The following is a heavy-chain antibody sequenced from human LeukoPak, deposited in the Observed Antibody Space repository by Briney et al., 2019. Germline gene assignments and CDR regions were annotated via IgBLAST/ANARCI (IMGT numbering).Heavy chain of an antibody. CDR3: AKGDTAMALAAFDI. J-gene: IGHJ3*02. Sequence: PGRSLRLSCAASGFTFDDYAMHWVRQAPGKGLEWVSGISWNSGSIGYADSVKGRFTISRDNAKNSLYLQMNSLRAEDTALYYCAKGDTAMALAAFDIWGQGTMVTVSS. CDR1: GFTFDDYA. D-gene: IGHD5-18*01. CDR2: ISWNSGSI. V-gene: IGHV3-9*01.